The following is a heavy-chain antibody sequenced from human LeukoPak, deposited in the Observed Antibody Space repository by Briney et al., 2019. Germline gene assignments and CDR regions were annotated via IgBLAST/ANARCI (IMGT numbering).Heavy chain of an antibody. Sequence: SETLSLTCTVFGGSISSYYWSWIRQPPGKGLEWIGYIYYSGSTNYNPSLKSRVTISVDTSKNQFSLKLSSVTAADTAVYYCARLYGELWYWFDPWGQGTLVTVSS. V-gene: IGHV4-59*08. D-gene: IGHD4-17*01. CDR3: ARLYGELWYWFDP. CDR1: GGSISSYY. CDR2: IYYSGST. J-gene: IGHJ5*02.